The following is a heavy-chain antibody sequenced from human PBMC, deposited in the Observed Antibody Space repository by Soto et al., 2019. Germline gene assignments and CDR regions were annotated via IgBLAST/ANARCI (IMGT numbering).Heavy chain of an antibody. CDR2: INHSGST. J-gene: IGHJ6*02. Sequence: KSSETLSLTCAVSGGYISCGYYSWSWIRQPPGKGLEWIGFINHSGSTNYNPSLKSRVTISVDTSKNQFSLKLSSVTAADTAVYYCAHLTGYYYYYGMDVWGQGTTVTVSS. CDR1: GGYISCGYYS. V-gene: IGHV4-30-2*01. CDR3: AHLTGYYYYYGMDV.